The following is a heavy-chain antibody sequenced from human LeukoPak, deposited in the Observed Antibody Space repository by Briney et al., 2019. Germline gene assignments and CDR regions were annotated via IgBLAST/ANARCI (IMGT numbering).Heavy chain of an antibody. D-gene: IGHD3-9*01. CDR1: GFTFSDYY. V-gene: IGHV3-11*06. Sequence: GGSLRLSCAASGFTFSDYYMSWIRQAPGKGLEWVSYISSSSSYTNYADSVKGRFTISRDNAKNSLYLQMNSLRAEDTAVYYCARVSRDILTGYPLDYWGQGTLVTVSS. J-gene: IGHJ4*02. CDR2: ISSSSSYT. CDR3: ARVSRDILTGYPLDY.